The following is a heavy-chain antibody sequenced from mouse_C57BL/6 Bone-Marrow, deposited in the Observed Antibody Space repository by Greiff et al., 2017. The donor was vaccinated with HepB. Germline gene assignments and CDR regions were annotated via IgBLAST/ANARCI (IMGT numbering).Heavy chain of an antibody. J-gene: IGHJ1*03. CDR1: GFSLTSYG. CDR2: IWGGGST. D-gene: IGHD1-1*01. V-gene: IGHV2-9*01. Sequence: VQLQESGPGLVAPSQRLSITCTVSGFSLTSYGVDWVRQPPGKGLEWLGVIWGGGSTNYNSALMSRLSISKDNSKSQVFLKMNSLQTDDTAMYYCAKRYYGSSYYWYFDVWGTGTTVTVSS. CDR3: AKRYYGSSYYWYFDV.